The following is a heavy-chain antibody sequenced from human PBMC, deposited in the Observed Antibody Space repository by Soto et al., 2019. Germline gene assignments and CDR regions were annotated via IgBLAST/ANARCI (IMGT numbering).Heavy chain of an antibody. V-gene: IGHV3-48*03. Sequence: PGGSLRLSCAASGFTFSNFEMHWVRQAPGKGLEWVSYINTAGSTKYYAESVKGRFTISRDNARNSLFLQMNSLRAEDTAVYYCARAECSTPNCLTAYYSYGLDVWGQGTKVTVYS. CDR3: ARAECSTPNCLTAYYSYGLDV. D-gene: IGHD2-2*01. CDR1: GFTFSNFE. J-gene: IGHJ6*02. CDR2: INTAGSTK.